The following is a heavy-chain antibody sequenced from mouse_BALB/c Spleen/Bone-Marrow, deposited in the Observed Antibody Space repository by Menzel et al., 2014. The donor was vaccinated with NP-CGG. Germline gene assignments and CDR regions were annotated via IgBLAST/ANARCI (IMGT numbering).Heavy chain of an antibody. J-gene: IGHJ4*01. D-gene: IGHD1-1*02. CDR2: IWAGGST. Sequence: VQLVESGPGLVAPSQSLSITSTVSGFSLTSYGVHWVRQPPGKGLEWLGVIWAGGSTNYNSALMSRLSISKDNSKSQVFLKMNSLQTDDTAMYYCARERWGAMDYWGQGTSVTVSS. CDR3: ARERWGAMDY. CDR1: GFSLTSYG. V-gene: IGHV2-9*02.